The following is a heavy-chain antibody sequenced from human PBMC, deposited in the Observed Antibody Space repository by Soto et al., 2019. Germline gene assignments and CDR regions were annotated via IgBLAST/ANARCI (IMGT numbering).Heavy chain of an antibody. CDR1: GFTFSNAW. D-gene: IGHD1-26*01. CDR3: TTEFRLGGIGDY. J-gene: IGHJ4*02. Sequence: EVQLVESGGKLVKPGGSLRLSCAASGFTFSNAWMSLVRQGPGKGLEWVGRIKSKTDGATTDYAAPVKGRFTISRDDSKNTLYLQMNSLKTEDTAVYYCTTEFRLGGIGDYWGQGTLVSVSS. CDR2: IKSKTDGATT. V-gene: IGHV3-15*01.